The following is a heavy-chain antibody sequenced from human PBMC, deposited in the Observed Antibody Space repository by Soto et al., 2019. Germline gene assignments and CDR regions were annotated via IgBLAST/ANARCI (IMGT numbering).Heavy chain of an antibody. D-gene: IGHD2-21*01. CDR1: GFTFSSHW. J-gene: IGHJ4*02. CDR3: ARDVSDWTSY. Sequence: GGSLRLSCAASGFTFSSHWMHWVRQAPGEGLVWVSRINSDGSSTNYANSVKGRFTISRDNAKNTLYLQMNSLRAEDTAVYYCARDVSDWTSYWGQGTLVTVSS. V-gene: IGHV3-74*01. CDR2: INSDGSST.